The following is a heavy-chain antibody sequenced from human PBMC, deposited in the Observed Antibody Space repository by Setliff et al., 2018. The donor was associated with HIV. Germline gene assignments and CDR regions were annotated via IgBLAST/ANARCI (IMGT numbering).Heavy chain of an antibody. D-gene: IGHD3-16*01. Sequence: PSETLSLTCAVSGGSISSSNWWSWVRQPPGKGLEWIGEIYHSGSTNYNPSLQSRVTISVDKSRNQFSLRLRSVTAADTAVYYCARYRGHFDYWGQGTLVTVSS. CDR1: GGSISSSNW. V-gene: IGHV4-4*02. J-gene: IGHJ4*02. CDR3: ARYRGHFDY. CDR2: IYHSGST.